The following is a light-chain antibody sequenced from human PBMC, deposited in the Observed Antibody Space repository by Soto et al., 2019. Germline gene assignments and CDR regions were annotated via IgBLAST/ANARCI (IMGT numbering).Light chain of an antibody. V-gene: IGLV2-14*03. Sequence: QSALTQPASVSGSPGQSITISCTGSSSDVGAYNYDSWYQQHHPGEAPKLIIYDVTHRPAGVSNHFSGSKSGNTASLTISGLQTEDEADYYCSSYTSAATYVFGTGTKVTVL. J-gene: IGLJ1*01. CDR1: SSDVGAYNY. CDR2: DVT. CDR3: SSYTSAATYV.